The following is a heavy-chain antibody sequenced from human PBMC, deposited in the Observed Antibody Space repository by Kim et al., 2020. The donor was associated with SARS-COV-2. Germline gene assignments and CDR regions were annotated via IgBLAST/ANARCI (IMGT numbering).Heavy chain of an antibody. CDR1: GFTFSDYY. J-gene: IGHJ6*02. V-gene: IGHV3-11*01. CDR2: ISSSGSTI. Sequence: RGSLRLSCAASGFTFSDYYMSWIRQAPGKGLEWVSSISSSGSTIYYADSVKGRFTISRDNAKNSLYLQMNSLRAEDTAVYYCARDFDPPSYGMDVWGQGTTVTVSS. CDR3: ARDFDPPSYGMDV.